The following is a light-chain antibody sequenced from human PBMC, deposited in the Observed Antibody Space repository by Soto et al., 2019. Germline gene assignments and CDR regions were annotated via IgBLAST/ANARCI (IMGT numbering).Light chain of an antibody. J-gene: IGKJ4*01. V-gene: IGKV3-11*01. Sequence: EIVLTQSPATLSLSPGERATLSCRSSQSVSSYLAWYQQKPGQAPRLLIYDASNRATGIPARISGGGSGTDFTITISSLEPEDYAVYYCQQRGNWPFLTFGGGTKVEIK. CDR1: QSVSSY. CDR2: DAS. CDR3: QQRGNWPFLT.